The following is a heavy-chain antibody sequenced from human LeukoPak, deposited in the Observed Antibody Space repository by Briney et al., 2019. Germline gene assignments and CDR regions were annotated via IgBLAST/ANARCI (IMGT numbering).Heavy chain of an antibody. CDR1: GGSISSYN. CDR2: LYSSGST. V-gene: IGHV4-4*07. Sequence: SETLSLTCTVSGGSISSYNGSWIRQPAGKGLEWIGRLYSSGSTDYSPSLKSRITMSADTSKNQFSLKLNSVTAADTAVYYCARHSSGWSFDAGGQGTRVTVSS. D-gene: IGHD6-19*01. J-gene: IGHJ4*02. CDR3: ARHSSGWSFDA.